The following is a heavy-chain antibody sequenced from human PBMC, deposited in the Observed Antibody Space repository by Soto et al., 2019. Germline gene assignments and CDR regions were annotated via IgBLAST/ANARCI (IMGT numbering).Heavy chain of an antibody. CDR3: AHPRGYGVFDAVDI. CDR1: GFIFSTYA. CDR2: ISSSGGTT. D-gene: IGHD4-17*01. J-gene: IGHJ3*02. Sequence: PGGSLRLSCAASGFIFSTYAMNWVRQAPGEGLEWVSAISSSGGTTFYAESVRGRFTVSRDNSVNTLYLQMISLRTEDTAVYYCAHPRGYGVFDAVDIWGRGTMVTVS. V-gene: IGHV3-23*01.